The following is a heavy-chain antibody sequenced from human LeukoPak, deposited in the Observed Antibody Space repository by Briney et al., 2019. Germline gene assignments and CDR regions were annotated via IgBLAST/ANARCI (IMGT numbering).Heavy chain of an antibody. CDR3: ARTNKGTFGVVTARRGYFQH. CDR2: INPSGGST. V-gene: IGHV1-46*01. Sequence: ASVKVSCKASGYTFTSYYMHWVRQAPGQGLEWMGIINPSGGSTSYAQKFQGRVTMTRDTSTSTVYMELSSLRSEDTAVYYCARTNKGTFGVVTARRGYFQHWGQGTLVTVSS. CDR1: GYTFTSYY. D-gene: IGHD3-3*01. J-gene: IGHJ1*01.